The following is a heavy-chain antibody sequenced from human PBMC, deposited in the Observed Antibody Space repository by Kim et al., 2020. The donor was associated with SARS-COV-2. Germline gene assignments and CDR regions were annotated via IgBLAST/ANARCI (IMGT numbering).Heavy chain of an antibody. D-gene: IGHD3-10*01. CDR3: FFGVRGVIRGDFDY. CDR1: GFTVSSNY. J-gene: IGHJ4*02. CDR2: IYSGGST. Sequence: GGSLRLSCAASGFTVSSNYMSWVRQAPGKGLEWVSVIYSGGSTYYADSVKGRFTISRDNSKNTLYLQMNSLRAEDTAVYYCFFGVRGVIRGDFDYWGQGTLVTVSS. V-gene: IGHV3-53*01.